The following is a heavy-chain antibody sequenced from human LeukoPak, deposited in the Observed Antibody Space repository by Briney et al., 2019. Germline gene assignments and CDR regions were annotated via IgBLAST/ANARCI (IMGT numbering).Heavy chain of an antibody. CDR2: IYYSGST. CDR3: ARYDFWSGYPDY. D-gene: IGHD3-3*01. Sequence: SETLSLTCAVSGGSISSYYWSWIRQPPGKGLEWIGYIYYSGSTNYNPSLKSRVTISVDTSKNQFSLKLSSVTAADTAVYYCARYDFWSGYPDYWGQGTLVTVSS. CDR1: GGSISSYY. J-gene: IGHJ4*02. V-gene: IGHV4-59*01.